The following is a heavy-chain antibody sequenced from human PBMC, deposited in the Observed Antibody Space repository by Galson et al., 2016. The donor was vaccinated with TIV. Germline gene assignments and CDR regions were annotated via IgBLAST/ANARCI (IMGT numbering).Heavy chain of an antibody. CDR1: GKFINNYA. CDR2: IFPIFTSP. CDR3: TREIAGTTVHS. V-gene: IGHV1-69*13. D-gene: IGHD1-7*01. J-gene: IGHJ4*02. Sequence: SVKVSCKASGKFINNYAINWVRQAPGQGLEWLGGIFPIFTSPTYAQNFQGRLSLTADSSTTTAYMELSSLRSEDTAVYYCTREIAGTTVHSWGQGALVTVSS.